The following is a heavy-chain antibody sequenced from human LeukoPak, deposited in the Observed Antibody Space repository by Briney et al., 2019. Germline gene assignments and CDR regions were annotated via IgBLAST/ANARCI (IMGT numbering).Heavy chain of an antibody. CDR3: ARSSEGPQNCYYYYYMDV. D-gene: IGHD3-10*01. J-gene: IGHJ6*03. CDR1: GYTFTGYY. Sequence: ASVKVSCKASGYTFTGYYMHWVRQAPGQGLEWMGRINPNSGGTNYAQKFQGRVTMTRDTSISTAYMELSRLRSDDTAVYYCARSSEGPQNCYYYYYMDVWGKGTTVTVSS. CDR2: INPNSGGT. V-gene: IGHV1-2*06.